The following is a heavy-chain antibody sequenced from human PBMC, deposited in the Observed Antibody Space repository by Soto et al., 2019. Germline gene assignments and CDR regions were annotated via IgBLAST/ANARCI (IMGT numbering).Heavy chain of an antibody. CDR3: ARDGTGKEWLLGSYFDY. Sequence: QVQLVQSGAEVKKPGASVKVSCKASGYTFTSYGISWVRQAPGQGLEWMGWISAYNGNTNYAQKLQGRVTMTTDTSTSTSYMELRSLRSDDTAVYYCARDGTGKEWLLGSYFDYWGQGTLVTVSS. J-gene: IGHJ4*02. CDR2: ISAYNGNT. V-gene: IGHV1-18*01. CDR1: GYTFTSYG. D-gene: IGHD3-3*01.